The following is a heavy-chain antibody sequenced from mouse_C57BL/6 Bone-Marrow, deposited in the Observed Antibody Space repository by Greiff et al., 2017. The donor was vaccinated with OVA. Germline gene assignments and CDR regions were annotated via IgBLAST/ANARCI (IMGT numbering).Heavy chain of an antibody. D-gene: IGHD4-1*01. Sequence: QVQLQQPGAELVKPGASVKMSCKASGYTFTSYWITWVKQRPGQGLEWIGRIDPNSGGTKYNEKFKSKATLTVDKPSSTAYMQLSSLTSEDSAVYYCARSGNWGRFAYWGQGTLVTVSA. CDR3: ARSGNWGRFAY. J-gene: IGHJ3*01. CDR1: GYTFTSYW. V-gene: IGHV1-72*01. CDR2: IDPNSGGT.